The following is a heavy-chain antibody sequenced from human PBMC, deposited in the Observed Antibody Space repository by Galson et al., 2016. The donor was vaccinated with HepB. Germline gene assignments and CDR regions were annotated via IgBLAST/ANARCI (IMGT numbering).Heavy chain of an antibody. D-gene: IGHD6-13*01. CDR2: IRSGSSYT. Sequence: SLRLSCAASGFIFSDYCMNWIRQAPGKGLEWVSNIRSGSSYTDYADSVKGRFTISRDNAKNSLYLQMNSLRAEDTAVYYCASLVTSNSWYGWFDPWGQGTLVTVSS. CDR3: ASLVTSNSWYGWFDP. V-gene: IGHV3-11*06. J-gene: IGHJ5*02. CDR1: GFIFSDYC.